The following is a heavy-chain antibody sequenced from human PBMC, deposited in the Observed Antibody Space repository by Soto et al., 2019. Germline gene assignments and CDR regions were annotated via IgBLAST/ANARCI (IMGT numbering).Heavy chain of an antibody. V-gene: IGHV4-4*02. D-gene: IGHD3-22*01. CDR3: ARGRTYYYDSSGYYWDY. J-gene: IGHJ4*02. Sequence: QVQLQESGPGLVKPSGTLSLTCAVSGGSISSSNWWSWVRQPPGKGLEWIGEIYHSGSTNYNPSLKSRVTISVDKSKNQFSLKRRSVTAADTAVYYCARGRTYYYDSSGYYWDYWGQGTLVTVSS. CDR2: IYHSGST. CDR1: GGSISSSNW.